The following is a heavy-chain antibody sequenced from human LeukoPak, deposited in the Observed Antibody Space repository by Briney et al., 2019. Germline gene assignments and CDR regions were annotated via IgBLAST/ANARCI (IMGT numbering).Heavy chain of an antibody. D-gene: IGHD6-19*01. CDR2: IRSKAYAGTT. CDR1: GFTFGDYA. V-gene: IGHV3-49*04. Sequence: GGSLRLSCRVSGFTFGDYAMAWVRQAPGKGLEWVGSIRSKAYAGTTQYAASVKGRFSITRDDSESIAYLQMNSLKTEDTGVYYCARTELLPSSQTEVAADYWGQGTLVTVSS. J-gene: IGHJ4*02. CDR3: ARTELLPSSQTEVAADY.